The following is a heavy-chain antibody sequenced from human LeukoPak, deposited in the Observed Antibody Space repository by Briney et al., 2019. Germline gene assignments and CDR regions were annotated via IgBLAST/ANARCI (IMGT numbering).Heavy chain of an antibody. D-gene: IGHD6-6*01. CDR2: IIPIFGTA. Sequence: SVKVSCKASGGTFSSYAISWVRQAPGQGLEWMGGIIPIFGTANYAQKFQGRVTITTDESTSTAYMELSSLRSEDTAVYYCARRFSFYSSSSFDYWGQGTLVTVSS. CDR1: GGTFSSYA. CDR3: ARRFSFYSSSSFDY. V-gene: IGHV1-69*05. J-gene: IGHJ4*02.